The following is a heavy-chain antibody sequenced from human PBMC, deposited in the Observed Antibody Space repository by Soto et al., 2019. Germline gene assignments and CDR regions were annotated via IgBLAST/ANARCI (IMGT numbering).Heavy chain of an antibody. CDR2: ISRDSSYI. Sequence: GGSLRLSCAASGFTFSTYTMNWVRQAPEKGLGWVSSISRDSSYIYYADSVKGRFTISRDNAKNSLNLQMNSLRADDTAVYYCARVEGVAVVHDYYYGLDVWGQGTTVTVSS. CDR3: ARVEGVAVVHDYYYGLDV. J-gene: IGHJ6*02. D-gene: IGHD2-2*01. V-gene: IGHV3-21*01. CDR1: GFTFSTYT.